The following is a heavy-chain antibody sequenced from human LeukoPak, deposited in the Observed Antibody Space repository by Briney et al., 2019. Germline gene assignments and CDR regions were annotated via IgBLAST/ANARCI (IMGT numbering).Heavy chain of an antibody. CDR2: MNPNSGNT. V-gene: IGHV1-8*01. CDR1: GYTFTSYD. Sequence: ASVKVSCKASGYTFTSYDINWVRQATGQGLEWMGWMNPNSGNTGYAQKFQGRVTMTRNTSISTAYMELSSLRSEDTAVYYCARGGKDSSGYYKYLDYWGQGTLVTVSS. D-gene: IGHD3-22*01. CDR3: ARGGKDSSGYYKYLDY. J-gene: IGHJ4*02.